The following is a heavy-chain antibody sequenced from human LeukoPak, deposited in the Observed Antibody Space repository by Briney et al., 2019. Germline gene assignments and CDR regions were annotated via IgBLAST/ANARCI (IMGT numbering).Heavy chain of an antibody. CDR3: ARDARYSYGYFDY. J-gene: IGHJ4*02. Sequence: PSETLSLTCTVSGGSISSYYWSWIRQPPGKGLEWIGYIYYSGSTNYNPSLKSRVTISVDTSKNQFSLKLSSVTAADTAVYYCARDARYSYGYFDYWGQGTLVTVSS. V-gene: IGHV4-59*01. CDR2: IYYSGST. CDR1: GGSISSYY. D-gene: IGHD5-18*01.